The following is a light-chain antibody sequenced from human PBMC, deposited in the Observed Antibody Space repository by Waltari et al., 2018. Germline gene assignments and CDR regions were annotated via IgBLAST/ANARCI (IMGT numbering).Light chain of an antibody. J-gene: IGLJ2*01. V-gene: IGLV1-40*01. Sequence: QSVLTQPPSVSGTPGQRVTISCSGSTSNIGAGHDVHWCQHLPGTAPKLLIYGNNQRPSGVPDRFSGSKSGTSASLAITGLQADDEADYFCQSFDNMLSGGVVFGGGTKLAVL. CDR3: QSFDNMLSGGVV. CDR1: TSNIGAGHD. CDR2: GNN.